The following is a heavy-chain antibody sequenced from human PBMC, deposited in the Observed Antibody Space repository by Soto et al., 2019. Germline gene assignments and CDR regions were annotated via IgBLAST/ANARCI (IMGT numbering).Heavy chain of an antibody. CDR2: ISAYNGNT. CDR3: AKDSGFGWNYVYYFDY. D-gene: IGHD1-7*01. CDR1: GYTFTNYG. V-gene: IGHV1-18*01. J-gene: IGHJ4*02. Sequence: QVQLVQSGAEVKKPGASVKVSCKASGYTFTNYGISWVRQAPGQGLEWMGWISAYNGNTNYVQKLQGRVTMTTDTSTSTAYMELRSLRSDDTAVYYSAKDSGFGWNYVYYFDYWGQGTLVTVSS.